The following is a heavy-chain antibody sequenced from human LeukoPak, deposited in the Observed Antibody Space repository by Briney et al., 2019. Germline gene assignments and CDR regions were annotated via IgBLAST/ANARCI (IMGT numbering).Heavy chain of an antibody. CDR3: ARDWVWFGDIKIRDAFDI. CDR1: GYTFTSYG. J-gene: IGHJ3*02. D-gene: IGHD3-10*01. V-gene: IGHV1-18*01. Sequence: ASVKVSCKASGYTFTSYGISWVRQAPGQGLEWMGWISAYNGNTNYAQKLQGRVTMTTDTSTSTAYMELRSLRSDDTAVYYCARDWVWFGDIKIRDAFDIWGQGTVVTVSS. CDR2: ISAYNGNT.